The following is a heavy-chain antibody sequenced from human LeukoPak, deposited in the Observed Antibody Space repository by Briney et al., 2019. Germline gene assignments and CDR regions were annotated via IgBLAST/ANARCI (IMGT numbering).Heavy chain of an antibody. CDR1: GYTFTSYD. V-gene: IGHV1-8*01. CDR2: MNPNSGKT. D-gene: IGHD5-12*01. J-gene: IGHJ4*02. CDR3: ARATHSGYDVSDY. Sequence: GASVKVSCKASGYTFTSYDMNWVRQAAGQGLEWMGWMNPNSGKTDYAQKFQGRVTMTRDTSISTAYMELSSLRFDDTALYYCARATHSGYDVSDYWGQGTLVTVSS.